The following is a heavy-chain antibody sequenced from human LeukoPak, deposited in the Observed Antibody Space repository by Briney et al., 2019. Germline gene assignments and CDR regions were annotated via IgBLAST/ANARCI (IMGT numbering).Heavy chain of an antibody. V-gene: IGHV3-23*01. CDR2: ISGSGGST. D-gene: IGHD3-10*01. CDR3: AKDRAGSRFDP. Sequence: GASLRLSCAASGFTFSSYAMSWVRQAPGKGLEWASAISGSGGSTYYADSVKGRFTISRDNSKNTLYLQMNSLRAEDTAVYYCAKDRAGSRFDPWGQGTLVIVSS. CDR1: GFTFSSYA. J-gene: IGHJ5*02.